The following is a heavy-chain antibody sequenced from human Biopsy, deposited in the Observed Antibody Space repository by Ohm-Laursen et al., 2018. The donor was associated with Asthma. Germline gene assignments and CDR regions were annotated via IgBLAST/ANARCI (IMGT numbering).Heavy chain of an antibody. CDR1: GYTFINYA. CDR3: ARTYYDFLTGQVNDAFAM. D-gene: IGHD3-9*01. J-gene: IGHJ3*02. CDR2: INAGNGNT. Sequence: ASVKVSCKASGYTFINYAIHWVRQAPGQRLEWMGWINAGNGNTKYSQKFQGRVTISRDTSASTAYMDLSGPRSEDTAVYYCARTYYDFLTGQVNDAFAMWGQGTMVTVPS. V-gene: IGHV1-3*01.